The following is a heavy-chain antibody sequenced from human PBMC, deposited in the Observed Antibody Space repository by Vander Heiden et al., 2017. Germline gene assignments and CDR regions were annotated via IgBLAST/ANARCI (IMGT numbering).Heavy chain of an antibody. J-gene: IGHJ4*02. V-gene: IGHV4-39*01. Sequence: QLQLLESGPGLVKPSETLSLPCTVSADSMRRSDNYWAWLRQSPGKGLEWIASVYYSVNTFYNPSLKSRATISADTSKNKFSLSLKSVTAADTAVYYCASQRYDAEIFYLMYFDYWGQGSLVSVSS. CDR1: ADSMRRSDNY. CDR2: VYYSVNT. CDR3: ASQRYDAEIFYLMYFDY. D-gene: IGHD3-16*01.